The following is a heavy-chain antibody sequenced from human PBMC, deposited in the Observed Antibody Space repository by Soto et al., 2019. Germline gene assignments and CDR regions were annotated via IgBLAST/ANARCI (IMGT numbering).Heavy chain of an antibody. Sequence: SETLSLTCTVSGGSISSGGYYWSWIRQHPGKGLEWIGYIYYSGSTYYNPSLKSRVTISVDTSKNQFSLKLSSVTAADTAVYYCARDFYCSGGSCYSGAPTWGQGTLVTSPQ. CDR3: ARDFYCSGGSCYSGAPT. D-gene: IGHD2-15*01. V-gene: IGHV4-31*03. CDR2: IYYSGST. CDR1: GGSISSGGYY. J-gene: IGHJ5*02.